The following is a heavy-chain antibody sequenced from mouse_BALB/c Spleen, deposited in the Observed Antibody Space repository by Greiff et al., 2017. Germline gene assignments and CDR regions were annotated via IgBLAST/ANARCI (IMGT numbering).Heavy chain of an antibody. CDR3: ARRLDYGSSPLDY. D-gene: IGHD1-1*01. CDR2: INPSSGYT. V-gene: IGHV1-4*01. CDR1: GYTFTSYT. Sequence: VKLQESGAELARPGASVKMSCKASGYTFTSYTMHWVKQRPGQGLEWIGYINPSSGYTNYNQKFKDKATLTADKSSSTAYMQLSSLTSEDSAVYYCARRLDYGSSPLDYWGQGTTLTVSS. J-gene: IGHJ2*01.